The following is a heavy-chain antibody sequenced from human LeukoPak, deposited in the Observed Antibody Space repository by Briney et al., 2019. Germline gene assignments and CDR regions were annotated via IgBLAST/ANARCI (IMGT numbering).Heavy chain of an antibody. V-gene: IGHV1-2*06. J-gene: IGHJ5*02. Sequence: ASVKVSCKASGYTFTRHYMHWGRQAPGQRLEWMGRINPNSGGTNYAQKFQGRVTMTRDTSISTAYMELSRLRSDDTAVYYCARDLGSSSWPWGQGTLVTVSS. CDR2: INPNSGGT. CDR1: GYTFTRHY. D-gene: IGHD6-13*01. CDR3: ARDLGSSSWP.